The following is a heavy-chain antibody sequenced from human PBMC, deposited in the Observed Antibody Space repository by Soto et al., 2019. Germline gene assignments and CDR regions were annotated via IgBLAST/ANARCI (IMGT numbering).Heavy chain of an antibody. J-gene: IGHJ6*02. CDR3: ARGWGYFDSSGFPYLYAMDV. Sequence: GSLRLSCAASGFTFSTYWMSWVRQAPGKGLEWVANIKEDGSEKYYVDSVEGRFTISRDNAKNSLYLQMTSLRAEDTALYYCARGWGYFDSSGFPYLYAMDVWGQGTTVKVSS. D-gene: IGHD3-22*01. CDR1: GFTFSTYW. V-gene: IGHV3-7*01. CDR2: IKEDGSEK.